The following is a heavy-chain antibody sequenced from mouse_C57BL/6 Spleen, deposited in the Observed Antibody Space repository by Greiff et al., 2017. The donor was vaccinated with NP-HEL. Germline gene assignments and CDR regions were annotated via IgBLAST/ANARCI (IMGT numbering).Heavy chain of an antibody. Sequence: EVHLVESGGGLVKPGGSLKLSCAASGFTFSSYAMSWVRQTPEKRLEWVATISDGGSYTYYPDNVKGRFTISRDNAKNNLYLQMSHLKSEDTAMYYCARGGYLAWFAYWGQGTLVTVSA. J-gene: IGHJ3*01. D-gene: IGHD2-2*01. CDR1: GFTFSSYA. CDR3: ARGGYLAWFAY. V-gene: IGHV5-4*01. CDR2: ISDGGSYT.